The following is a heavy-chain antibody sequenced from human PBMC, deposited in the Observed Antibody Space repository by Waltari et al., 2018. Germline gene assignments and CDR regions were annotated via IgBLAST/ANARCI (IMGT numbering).Heavy chain of an antibody. Sequence: QVQLQESGPGLVKPSETLSLTCTVSGGSISSHYWSWIRQPPGKGLEWIGYIYYRGSTNYNPSLKSRVTISVDTSKNQFSLKLSSVTAADTAVYYCASGKWELGPWGQGTLVTVSS. CDR1: GGSISSHY. CDR2: IYYRGST. D-gene: IGHD1-26*01. V-gene: IGHV4-59*11. CDR3: ASGKWELGP. J-gene: IGHJ5*02.